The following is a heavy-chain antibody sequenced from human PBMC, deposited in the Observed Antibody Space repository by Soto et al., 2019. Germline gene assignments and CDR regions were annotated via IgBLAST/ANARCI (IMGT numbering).Heavy chain of an antibody. J-gene: IGHJ5*02. CDR3: ARHPERIAEIGWFDP. D-gene: IGHD6-13*01. CDR1: GFTFSSYS. CDR2: ISSSSSTI. V-gene: IGHV3-48*01. Sequence: EVQLVESGGGLVQPGGSLRLSCAASGFTFSSYSMNWVRQAPGKGLEWVSYISSSSSTIYYADSVTGRFTISRDNAKTSLYLQMNSLRAEDTAVYYCARHPERIAEIGWFDPWGQGTLVTVSS.